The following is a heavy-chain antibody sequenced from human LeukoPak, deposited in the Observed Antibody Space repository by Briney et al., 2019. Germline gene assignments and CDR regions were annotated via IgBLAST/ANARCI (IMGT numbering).Heavy chain of an antibody. CDR3: AKDLYGGNVFDY. CDR2: IYAGGTT. Sequence: GGSLRLSCAGSGFTVGSNYMHWVRQAPGKGLEWVSVIYAGGTTYYADAMKGSFTISRDTSKNTLYLQMNSLRAEDTAVYYCAKDLYGGNVFDYWGQGTLVTVSS. V-gene: IGHV3-66*01. J-gene: IGHJ4*02. D-gene: IGHD4-23*01. CDR1: GFTVGSNY.